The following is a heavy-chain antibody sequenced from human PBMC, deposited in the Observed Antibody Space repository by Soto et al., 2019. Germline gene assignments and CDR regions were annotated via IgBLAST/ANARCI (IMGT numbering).Heavy chain of an antibody. CDR1: GGTFSSYA. D-gene: IGHD3-22*01. Sequence: ASVKVSCKASGGTFSSYAISWVRQAPGQGLEWMGGIIPIFGTANYAQKFQGRVTITADESTSTAYMELSSLRSEDTAVYYCASQARHYDSSGYLDYWGQGTLVTVSS. V-gene: IGHV1-69*13. CDR2: IIPIFGTA. CDR3: ASQARHYDSSGYLDY. J-gene: IGHJ4*02.